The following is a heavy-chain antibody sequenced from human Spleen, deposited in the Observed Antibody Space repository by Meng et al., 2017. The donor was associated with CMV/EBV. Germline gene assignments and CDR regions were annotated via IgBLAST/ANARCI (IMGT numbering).Heavy chain of an antibody. V-gene: IGHV3-21*01. CDR2: ISSSRSYI. CDR3: ARERLYQPLWGDALDM. Sequence: GESLKISCATSGFTFSTYTMHWVRQAPGKGLEWVSSISSSRSYINYADSVKGRFTISRDNAKNSLYLQMNKMRAGDTAVYYCARERLYQPLWGDALDMWGLGTMVTVSS. D-gene: IGHD2-2*01. J-gene: IGHJ3*02. CDR1: GFTFSTYT.